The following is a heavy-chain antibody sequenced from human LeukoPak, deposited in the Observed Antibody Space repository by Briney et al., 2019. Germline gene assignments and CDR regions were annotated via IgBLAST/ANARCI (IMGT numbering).Heavy chain of an antibody. CDR3: ARWSSVVDGSGMVDY. J-gene: IGHJ4*02. D-gene: IGHD3-10*01. CDR2: IWYDGSNK. V-gene: IGHV3-33*01. CDR1: GFTFSSYG. Sequence: QPGRSLRLSCAASGFTFSSYGMHWVRQAPGKGLEWVAVIWYDGSNKYYADSVKGRFTISRDNSKNTLYLQMNSLRAEDTAVYYCARWSSVVDGSGMVDYWGQGTLVTVSS.